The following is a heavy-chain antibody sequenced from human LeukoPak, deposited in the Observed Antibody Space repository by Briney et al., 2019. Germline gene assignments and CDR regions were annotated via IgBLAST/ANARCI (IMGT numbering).Heavy chain of an antibody. CDR3: AELGITMIGGV. J-gene: IGHJ6*04. Sequence: GGSLRLSCVVAGFPFSNYSMNWVRQARGEGLEWVSYISSTSRSIDYIDSVKGRFSIARDNAKNSLHLQMNSLRPEDTAVYYCAELGITMIGGVWGKGTTVTISS. CDR1: GFPFSNYS. D-gene: IGHD3-10*02. V-gene: IGHV3-48*01. CDR2: ISSTSRSI.